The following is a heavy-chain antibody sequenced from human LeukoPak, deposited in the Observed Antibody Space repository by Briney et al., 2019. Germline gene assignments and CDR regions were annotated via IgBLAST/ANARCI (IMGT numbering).Heavy chain of an antibody. Sequence: SQTLSLTCAVSGGSISSGGYSWSWIRQPPGKGLEWIGYIYYSGSTYYNPSLKSRVTISVDTSKNQFSLKLSSVTAADTAVYYCARLVVNDAFNIWGQGTMVTVSS. CDR3: ARLVVNDAFNI. J-gene: IGHJ3*02. D-gene: IGHD3-22*01. CDR2: IYYSGST. CDR1: GGSISSGGYS. V-gene: IGHV4-30-4*07.